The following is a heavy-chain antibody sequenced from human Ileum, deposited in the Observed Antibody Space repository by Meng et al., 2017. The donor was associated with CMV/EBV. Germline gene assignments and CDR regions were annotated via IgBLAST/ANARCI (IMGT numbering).Heavy chain of an antibody. D-gene: IGHD1-1*01. V-gene: IGHV2-5*02. CDR1: SLTSIPVG. Sequence: SLTSIPVGVGSIRQPTVKALDWLAFIYWDDDKRSNPSLRNRLTITKDVPRNQVVLTMTNIDPADTATYYCVHRKDYGGNWNGGSADFWGQGALVTVSS. J-gene: IGHJ4*02. CDR3: VHRKDYGGNWNGGSADF. CDR2: IYWDDDK.